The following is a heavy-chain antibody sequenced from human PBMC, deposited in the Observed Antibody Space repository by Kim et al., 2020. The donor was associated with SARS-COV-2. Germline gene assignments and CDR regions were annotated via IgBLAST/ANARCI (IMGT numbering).Heavy chain of an antibody. CDR3: ARGPRGICDY. D-gene: IGHD2-15*01. V-gene: IGHV4-34*01. J-gene: IGHJ4*02. CDR2: T. Sequence: THYTPSLKSRVTISVNTSKNRFSLKLSSVTAADTAVYYCARGPRGICDYWGQGTLVTVSS.